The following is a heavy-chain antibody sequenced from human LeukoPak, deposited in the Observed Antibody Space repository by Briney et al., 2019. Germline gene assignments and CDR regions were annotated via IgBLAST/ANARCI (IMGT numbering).Heavy chain of an antibody. CDR2: ISGYQGKT. CDR3: ARGIVGWYFDL. J-gene: IGHJ2*01. D-gene: IGHD3-22*01. CDR1: GYTFSNYG. V-gene: IGHV1-18*01. Sequence: ASVKVSCKTSGYTFSNYGVGWVRQAPGQGLEWMGWISGYQGKTNYAQNLQGRVTVTMDTSTSTARMELRSLRSDDTAVYYCARGIVGWYFDLWGRGTLVVVSS.